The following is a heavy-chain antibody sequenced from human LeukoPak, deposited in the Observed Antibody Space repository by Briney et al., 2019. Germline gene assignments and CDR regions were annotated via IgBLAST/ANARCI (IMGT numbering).Heavy chain of an antibody. CDR3: AKDREDYCSGGSCYSFDY. CDR1: GFTFGSYA. CDR2: ISGSGGST. V-gene: IGHV3-23*01. J-gene: IGHJ4*02. D-gene: IGHD2-15*01. Sequence: QTGGSLRLSCAAPGFTFGSYAMSWVRQAPGKGLEWVSAISGSGGSTYYADSVKGRFTISRDNSKNTLYLQMNSLRAEDTAVYYCAKDREDYCSGGSCYSFDYWGQGTLVTVSS.